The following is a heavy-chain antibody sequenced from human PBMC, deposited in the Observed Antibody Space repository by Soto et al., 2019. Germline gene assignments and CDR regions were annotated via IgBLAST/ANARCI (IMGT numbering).Heavy chain of an antibody. D-gene: IGHD3-3*01. Sequence: ASVKVSCKASGYTFTSYDINWVRQATGQGLEWMGWMNPNSGNTGYAQKFQGRVTMTRNTSISTAYMELSSLRSEDTAVYYCARVTDVWLLLSDYYYMDVWGKGTTVTVSS. CDR2: MNPNSGNT. V-gene: IGHV1-8*01. CDR1: GYTFTSYD. CDR3: ARVTDVWLLLSDYYYMDV. J-gene: IGHJ6*03.